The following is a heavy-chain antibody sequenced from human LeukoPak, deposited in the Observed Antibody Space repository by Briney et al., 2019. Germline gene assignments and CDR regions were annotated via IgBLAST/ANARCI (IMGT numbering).Heavy chain of an antibody. V-gene: IGHV4-38-2*02. Sequence: SETLSLTCAVSAYSISSGYYWAWTRQPPGKGLEWIGTIHHSGTTNYNPSLKSRVTISIDTSKNQFSLKLSSVTAADTAVYYCARDSRGAPFAYWGQGSLVTVPS. D-gene: IGHD1-26*01. CDR3: ARDSRGAPFAY. CDR2: IHHSGTT. J-gene: IGHJ4*02. CDR1: AYSISSGYY.